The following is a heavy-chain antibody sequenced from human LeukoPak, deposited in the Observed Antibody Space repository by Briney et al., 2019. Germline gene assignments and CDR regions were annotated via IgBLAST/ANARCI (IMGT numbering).Heavy chain of an antibody. V-gene: IGHV4-59*08. J-gene: IGHJ6*02. CDR1: GGSISSDH. D-gene: IGHD2-2*01. Sequence: PSETLSLTCTVSGGSISSDHWSWTRQPPGKGLEWIGYIYYSGSTNYNPSLKSRVTISVDTSKNQFSLKLSSVTAADTAVYYCARHRALADIVLAPTAMRRYGMDVWGQGTTVTVSS. CDR3: ARHRALADIVLAPTAMRRYGMDV. CDR2: IYYSGST.